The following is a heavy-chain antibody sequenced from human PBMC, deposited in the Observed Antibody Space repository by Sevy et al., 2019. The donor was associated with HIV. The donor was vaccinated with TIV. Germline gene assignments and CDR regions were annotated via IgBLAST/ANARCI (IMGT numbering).Heavy chain of an antibody. CDR1: GYSFTTYW. D-gene: IGHD2-2*01. J-gene: IGHJ4*02. CDR2: IYPGDSDT. CDR3: ARRRYCSSTSCEFDY. V-gene: IGHV5-51*01. Sequence: GESLKISCKVSGYSFTTYWIGWVRQMPGKGLEWMGLIYPGDSDTRYSPSFQGQVTISADKSISTAYLQWSSLKASDTAMYYCARRRYCSSTSCEFDYWDQGTLVTVSS.